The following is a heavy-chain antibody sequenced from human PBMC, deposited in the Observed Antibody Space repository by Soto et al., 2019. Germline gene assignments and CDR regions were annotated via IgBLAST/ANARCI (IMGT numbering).Heavy chain of an antibody. J-gene: IGHJ4*02. Sequence: PGGSLRLSCTASGFTFRNYAMSWVRQAPGKGLQWVSAISGNGGTTYYADSVKGRLTLSRDNFKDTLYLQRNSLRTEDTAVYSCAKYQGKGRLYFDSWGLGTLVTVSS. CDR3: AKYQGKGRLYFDS. CDR1: GFTFRNYA. CDR2: ISGNGGTT. V-gene: IGHV3-23*01.